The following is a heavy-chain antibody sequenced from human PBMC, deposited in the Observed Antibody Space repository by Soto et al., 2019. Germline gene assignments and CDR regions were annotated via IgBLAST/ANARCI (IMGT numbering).Heavy chain of an antibody. V-gene: IGHV4-39*01. J-gene: IGHJ3*02. CDR3: ARPPYNVSLWFGELIVAYDS. CDR1: GGTISISSYY. Sequence: PSETLSLTCTVSGGTISISSYYLGWIRQPPGKGLEWIGSIYYSGSTYYNPSLKSRVTISVDTSKNQFSLKLSSVTAADTAVYYCARPPYNVSLWFGELIVAYDSWGQGKMVAFSS. D-gene: IGHD3-10*01. CDR2: IYYSGST.